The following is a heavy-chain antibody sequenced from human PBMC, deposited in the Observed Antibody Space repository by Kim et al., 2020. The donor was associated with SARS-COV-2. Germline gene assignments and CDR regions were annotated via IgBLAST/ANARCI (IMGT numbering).Heavy chain of an antibody. CDR2: ISGSANRT. CDR1: GFTFSSYA. D-gene: IGHD1-1*01. J-gene: IGHJ4*02. V-gene: IGHV3-23*01. CDR3: AKRIVSTTGGANFDH. Sequence: GGSLRLSCAASGFTFSSYAMSWVRQAPGKGLEWVSEISGSANRTYYADSVKGRFTISRDNSKNTLYLQMNSLRAEDTAVYYCAKRIVSTTGGANFDHGGQGTLVTVP.